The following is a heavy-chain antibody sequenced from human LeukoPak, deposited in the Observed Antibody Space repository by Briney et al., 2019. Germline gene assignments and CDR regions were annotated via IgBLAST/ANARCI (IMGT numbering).Heavy chain of an antibody. CDR1: GFTVSSNY. CDR3: ARDGYSSSWYPSGNWFDP. Sequence: PGGSLRLSCAASGFTVSSNYMNWVRQAPGKGLEWVSYISSSTIYYADSVKGRFTISRDNAKNSLYLQMNSLRDEDTAVYYCARDGYSSSWYPSGNWFDPWGQGTLVTVSS. D-gene: IGHD6-13*01. V-gene: IGHV3-48*02. CDR2: ISSSTI. J-gene: IGHJ5*02.